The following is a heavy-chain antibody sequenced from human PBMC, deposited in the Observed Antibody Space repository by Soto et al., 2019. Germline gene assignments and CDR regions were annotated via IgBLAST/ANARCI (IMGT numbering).Heavy chain of an antibody. CDR2: GHYSGST. V-gene: IGHV4-59*01. Sequence: SETLSLTCTVAGGSISNYFWSWIRQPPGKRLEWIGYGHYSGSTNYNPSLKSRVTISVDTSKNQFSLRLSSVTAAATAVYYCARTLGNYPFDYWGQGALVTVSS. CDR3: ARTLGNYPFDY. D-gene: IGHD3-10*01. J-gene: IGHJ4*02. CDR1: GGSISNYF.